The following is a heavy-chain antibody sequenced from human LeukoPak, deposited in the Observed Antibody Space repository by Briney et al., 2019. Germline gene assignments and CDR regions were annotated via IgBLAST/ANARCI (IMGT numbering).Heavy chain of an antibody. Sequence: GGSLRLSCAASGFTFSSYAMHWVRQAPGKGLEWVAVISYDGSNKYYADSVKGRFTISRDNAKNSPYLQMNSLRAEDTAVYYCARVMDCSGGSCYGGVDYWGQGTLVTVSS. V-gene: IGHV3-30*04. J-gene: IGHJ4*02. CDR3: ARVMDCSGGSCYGGVDY. D-gene: IGHD2-15*01. CDR2: ISYDGSNK. CDR1: GFTFSSYA.